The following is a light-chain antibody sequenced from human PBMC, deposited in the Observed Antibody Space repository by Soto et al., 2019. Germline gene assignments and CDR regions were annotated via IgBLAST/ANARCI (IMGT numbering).Light chain of an antibody. Sequence: DIQMTQSPSSLSASVGDRVTITCLASQSISTYLNWYQQKAGLAPKLLIYAASSSQSGVPSRFSGSGSGTDFTLTISSLQPEDFATYYCQQTYSTPPTFGQGTKVDIK. CDR2: AAS. CDR1: QSISTY. V-gene: IGKV1-39*01. J-gene: IGKJ1*01. CDR3: QQTYSTPPT.